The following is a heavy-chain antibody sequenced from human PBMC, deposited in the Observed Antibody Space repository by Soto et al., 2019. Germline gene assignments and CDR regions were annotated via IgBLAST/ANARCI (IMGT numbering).Heavy chain of an antibody. J-gene: IGHJ4*01. D-gene: IGHD3-3*02. CDR3: AKGRFDVVTISPFDH. V-gene: IGHV3-30*18. CDR1: GFTFSSFG. CDR2: ISYDGTEE. Sequence: GGSLRLSCAASGFTFSSFGMHWVRQAPGKGLEWVAVISYDGTEEKYADSVKGRATVSRDNSKNTVYLQMNRLRGDDSAIYYCAKGRFDVVTISPFDHWGQGTLVTVS.